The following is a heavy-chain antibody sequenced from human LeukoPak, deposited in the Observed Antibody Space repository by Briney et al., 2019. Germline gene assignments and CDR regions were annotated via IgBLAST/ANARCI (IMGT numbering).Heavy chain of an antibody. D-gene: IGHD3-16*01. CDR3: SARSLGEQYYGMDV. Sequence: ASVKVSCKASGYTFTSYGISWVRQAPGQGLERMGWISAYNGNTNYAQKLQGRVTMTTDTSTSTAYMELRSLRSDDTAVYYCSARSLGEQYYGMDVWGQGTTVTVSS. CDR1: GYTFTSYG. J-gene: IGHJ6*02. V-gene: IGHV1-18*01. CDR2: ISAYNGNT.